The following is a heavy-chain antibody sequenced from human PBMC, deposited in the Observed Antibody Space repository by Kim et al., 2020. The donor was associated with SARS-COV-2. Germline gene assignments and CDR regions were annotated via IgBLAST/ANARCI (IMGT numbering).Heavy chain of an antibody. CDR1: GGSISSSNW. D-gene: IGHD2-2*01. CDR2: IYHSGST. CDR3: ARFRAKGLGYCSSTSCDYGMDV. V-gene: IGHV4-4*02. Sequence: SETLSLTCAVSGGSISSSNWWSWVRQPPGKGLEWIGEIYHSGSTNYNPSLKSRVTISVDKSKNQFSLKLSSVTAADTAVYYCARFRAKGLGYCSSTSCDYGMDVWGQGTTVTVSS. J-gene: IGHJ6*02.